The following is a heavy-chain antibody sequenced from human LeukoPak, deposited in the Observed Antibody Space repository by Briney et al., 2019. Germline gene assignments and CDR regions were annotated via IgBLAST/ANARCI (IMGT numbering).Heavy chain of an antibody. CDR2: ISAYNGNT. V-gene: IGHV1-18*03. D-gene: IGHD2-15*01. CDR1: VHTFTTYG. Sequence: ASVKVSCTPAVHTFTTYGVSWVRQAPGQGLEWMGWISAYNGNTNYAHKLQGRVTMTTDTSTITAYTELRSLRREDIAVYNSAREASGTCFDYWGQGTLVTVSS. J-gene: IGHJ4*02. CDR3: AREASGTCFDY.